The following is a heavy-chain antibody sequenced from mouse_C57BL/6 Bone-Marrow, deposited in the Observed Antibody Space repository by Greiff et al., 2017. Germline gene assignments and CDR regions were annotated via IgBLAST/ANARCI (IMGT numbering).Heavy chain of an antibody. CDR2: IYPGSGST. Sequence: QVQLQQPGAELVKPGASVKMSCKASGYTFTSYWITWVKQRPGQGLEWIGDIYPGSGSTNYNEKFKSKATLTVDTSSSTAYIQLSSLTSENSAVYYCARRYYGSSLYYFDYWGQGTTLTVSS. J-gene: IGHJ2*01. V-gene: IGHV1-55*01. CDR1: GYTFTSYW. CDR3: ARRYYGSSLYYFDY. D-gene: IGHD1-1*01.